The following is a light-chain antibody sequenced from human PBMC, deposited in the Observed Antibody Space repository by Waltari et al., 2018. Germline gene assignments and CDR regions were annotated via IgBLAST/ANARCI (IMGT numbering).Light chain of an antibody. CDR1: QGISSY. Sequence: IQLTQSPSFLSASVAERVPITCRASQGISSYLAWYQQKPGKAPKHLIYAASTLQGGVPSRFSGSRSGTECTLTISGLQPEDFAIYFCQQLNSFPRTFGQGTKVAIK. V-gene: IGKV1-9*01. CDR3: QQLNSFPRT. J-gene: IGKJ1*01. CDR2: AAS.